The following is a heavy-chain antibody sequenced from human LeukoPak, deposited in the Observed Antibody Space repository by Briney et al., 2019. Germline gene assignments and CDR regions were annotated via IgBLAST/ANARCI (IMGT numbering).Heavy chain of an antibody. Sequence: SETLSLTCTVSGGSIRSGSYYWSWIRRPAGKGLEWIGRIYTSGSTNYNPSLKSRVTISVDTSKNQFSLKLSSVTAADTAVYYCARGRYGSGYPGSAAEYFQHWGQGTLVTVSS. CDR3: ARGRYGSGYPGSAAEYFQH. D-gene: IGHD3-22*01. CDR1: GGSIRSGSYY. V-gene: IGHV4-61*02. J-gene: IGHJ1*01. CDR2: IYTSGST.